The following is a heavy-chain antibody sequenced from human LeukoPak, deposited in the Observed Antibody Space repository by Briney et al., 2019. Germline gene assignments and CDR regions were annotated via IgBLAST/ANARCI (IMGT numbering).Heavy chain of an antibody. CDR2: IYYTGST. Sequence: SETLSLTCTVSGGSISSSSYYWGWLRQPPGKRLEWIGSIYYTGSTYYNPSLKSRVSISVDTSKNQFSLQLSSVTAADTAVYYCASERRDSAYYYYYYMDVWGKGTTVTVSS. D-gene: IGHD1-26*01. J-gene: IGHJ6*03. CDR1: GGSISSSSYY. V-gene: IGHV4-39*01. CDR3: ASERRDSAYYYYYYMDV.